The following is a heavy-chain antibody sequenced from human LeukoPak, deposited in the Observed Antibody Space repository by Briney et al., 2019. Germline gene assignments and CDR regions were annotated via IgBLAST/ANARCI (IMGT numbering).Heavy chain of an antibody. V-gene: IGHV3-49*04. J-gene: IGHJ4*02. Sequence: GGSLRLSCTASGFTFGDYAMSWVRQAPGKGLEWVGFIRSKACGGTTEYAASVKGRFTISRDDSKSIAYLQMNSLKTEDTAVYYCTRDQAKDYDILTGYYGHGYWGQGTLVTVSS. CDR2: IRSKACGGTT. CDR3: TRDQAKDYDILTGYYGHGY. D-gene: IGHD3-9*01. CDR1: GFTFGDYA.